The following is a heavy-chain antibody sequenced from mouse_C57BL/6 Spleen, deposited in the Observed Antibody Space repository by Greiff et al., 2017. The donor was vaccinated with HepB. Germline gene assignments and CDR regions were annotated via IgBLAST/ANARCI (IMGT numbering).Heavy chain of an antibody. J-gene: IGHJ2*01. CDR2: IYPRDGST. V-gene: IGHV1-78*01. Sequence: VQLQQSDAELVKPGASVKISCKVSGYTFTDHTIHWMKQRPEQGLEWIGYIYPRDGSTKYNEKFKGKATLTADKSSSTAYMQLNSLTSEDSAVYFCARGGTYYDYLYYFDYWGQGTTLTVSS. CDR3: ARGGTYYDYLYYFDY. CDR1: GYTFTDHT. D-gene: IGHD2-4*01.